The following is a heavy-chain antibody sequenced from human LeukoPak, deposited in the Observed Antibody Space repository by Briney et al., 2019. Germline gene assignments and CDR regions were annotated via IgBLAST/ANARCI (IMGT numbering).Heavy chain of an antibody. J-gene: IGHJ4*02. CDR2: ISSSSSYI. CDR1: RFTFSSYS. Sequence: PGGSLRLSCAASRFTFSSYSMNWVRQAPGKGLEGVSSISSSSSYIYYADSVKGRFTISRDNAKNSLYLQMNSLRAEDTAVYYCARDPGIVVVPARRDSWGQGTLVTVSS. D-gene: IGHD2-2*01. CDR3: ARDPGIVVVPARRDS. V-gene: IGHV3-21*01.